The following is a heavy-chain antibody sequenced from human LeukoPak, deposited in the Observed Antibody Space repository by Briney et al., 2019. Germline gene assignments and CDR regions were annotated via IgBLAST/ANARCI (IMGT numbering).Heavy chain of an antibody. D-gene: IGHD1-1*01. V-gene: IGHV1-18*01. Sequence: ASVKVSCKASGYTFTSYGISWVRQAPGQGLEWMGWISAYNGNTNYAQKLQGRVTMTTDTSTSTAYMELRSLRSDDTAVYYCARDFRVERRPNSGFDPWGQGTLVTVSS. J-gene: IGHJ5*02. CDR2: ISAYNGNT. CDR3: ARDFRVERRPNSGFDP. CDR1: GYTFTSYG.